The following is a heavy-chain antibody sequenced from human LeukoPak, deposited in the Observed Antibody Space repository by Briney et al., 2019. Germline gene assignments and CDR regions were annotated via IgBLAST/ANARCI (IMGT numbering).Heavy chain of an antibody. Sequence: PGGSLRLSCAASGFTFSTYGMHWVRQAPGKGLEWVAVIWYDGSIKYYADSVKGRFTISRDNSKNTLSLQMNSLRAEDTAVYYCARAVGPFDIWGQGTIAIVSS. CDR3: ARAVGPFDI. CDR1: GFTFSTYG. J-gene: IGHJ3*02. CDR2: IWYDGSIK. V-gene: IGHV3-33*08.